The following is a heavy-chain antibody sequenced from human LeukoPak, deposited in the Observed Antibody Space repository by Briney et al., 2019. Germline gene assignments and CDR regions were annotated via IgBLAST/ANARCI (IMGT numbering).Heavy chain of an antibody. CDR2: IIPIFGTA. Sequence: ASVKVSCKASGGTFSSYAISWVGQAPGQGLEWMGRIIPIFGTANYAQKFQGRVTITTDESTSTAYMELSSLRSEDTAVYYCAREVGGNWFDPWGQGTLVTVSS. CDR1: GGTFSSYA. CDR3: AREVGGNWFDP. V-gene: IGHV1-69*05. J-gene: IGHJ5*02. D-gene: IGHD2-15*01.